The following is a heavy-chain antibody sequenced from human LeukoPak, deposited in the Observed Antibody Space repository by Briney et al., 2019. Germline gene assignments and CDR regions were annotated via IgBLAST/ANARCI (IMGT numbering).Heavy chain of an antibody. J-gene: IGHJ4*02. Sequence: ASVKVSCKTSGYMHWVRQAPGQGLEWMGRIHPNNGGTDYAQKFQGRVTMTRDTSISTAYMELSSLRSDDTAVYYCARGGYYDSSGNYRGQGTLVTVSS. CDR2: IHPNNGGT. CDR3: ARGGYYDSSGNY. D-gene: IGHD3-22*01. V-gene: IGHV1-2*06. CDR1: GY.